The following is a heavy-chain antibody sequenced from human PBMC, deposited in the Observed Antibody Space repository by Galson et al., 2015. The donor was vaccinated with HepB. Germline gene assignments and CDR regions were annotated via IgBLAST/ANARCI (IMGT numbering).Heavy chain of an antibody. J-gene: IGHJ4*02. D-gene: IGHD3-10*01. CDR1: GFTFSSYG. Sequence: SLRLSCAASGFTFSSYGMHWVRQAPGKGLEWVAFIRYDGSNKYYADSVKGRFTISKDNSKNTLYLQMNSLRAEDTAVYYCAKDGSGSYYPSYYFDYWGQGTLVTVSS. CDR3: AKDGSGSYYPSYYFDY. CDR2: IRYDGSNK. V-gene: IGHV3-30*02.